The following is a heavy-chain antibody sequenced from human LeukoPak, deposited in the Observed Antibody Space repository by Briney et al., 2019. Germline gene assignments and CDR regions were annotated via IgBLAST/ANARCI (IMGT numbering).Heavy chain of an antibody. CDR2: ISGYNANT. CDR3: ARGIPPRRDYDSRGYYSYYFDY. CDR1: GYIFTNYG. D-gene: IGHD3-22*01. V-gene: IGHV1-18*01. Sequence: ASVTVSCKASGYIFTNYGISWVRQAPGQGLEWMGWISGYNANTKYAQKVQGRVTMTTDTSTSTAYMELRSLRSDDTAVYYCARGIPPRRDYDSRGYYSYYFDYWGQGTLVTVSS. J-gene: IGHJ4*02.